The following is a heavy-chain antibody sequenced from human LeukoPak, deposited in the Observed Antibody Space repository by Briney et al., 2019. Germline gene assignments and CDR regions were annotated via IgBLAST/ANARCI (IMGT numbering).Heavy chain of an antibody. V-gene: IGHV3-21*01. Sequence: GGSLRLSCAASGFTFSSYSINWVRQAPGKGLEWVSCISTSSSHIYYGDSVKGRFTISRDNAKNSLYLQMNSLRAADTAVYYCARLTGDNYAFDIWGQGTMVTVSS. D-gene: IGHD7-27*01. CDR1: GFTFSSYS. CDR3: ARLTGDNYAFDI. J-gene: IGHJ3*02. CDR2: ISTSSSHI.